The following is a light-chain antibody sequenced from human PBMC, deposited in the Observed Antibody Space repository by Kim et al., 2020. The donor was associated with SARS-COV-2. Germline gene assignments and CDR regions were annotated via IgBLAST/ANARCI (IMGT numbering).Light chain of an antibody. J-gene: IGKJ5*01. V-gene: IGKV3D-15*03. CDR3: QQYAYRRT. Sequence: TLSPRETTSLTCRPSHSISYNFALYQQTRRQPPSVLICDASGRAAGIPGSFSGGGSAKDFTLTSSIVQEDDLAVYYCQQYAYRRTFGRGTRLEIK. CDR2: DAS. CDR1: HSISYN.